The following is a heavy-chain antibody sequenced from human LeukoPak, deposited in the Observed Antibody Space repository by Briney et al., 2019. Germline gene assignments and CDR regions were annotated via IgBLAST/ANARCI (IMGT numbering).Heavy chain of an antibody. CDR1: GFTFSSYE. CDR3: AKSTYSSGWYRYYFDY. J-gene: IGHJ4*02. CDR2: ISSSGSTI. V-gene: IGHV3-48*03. D-gene: IGHD6-19*01. Sequence: PGGSLRLSCAASGFTFSSYEMNWVRQAPGKGLEWVSYISSSGSTIYYADSVKGRFTISRDNAKNSLYLQMNSLRAEDTAVYYCAKSTYSSGWYRYYFDYWGQGTLVTVSS.